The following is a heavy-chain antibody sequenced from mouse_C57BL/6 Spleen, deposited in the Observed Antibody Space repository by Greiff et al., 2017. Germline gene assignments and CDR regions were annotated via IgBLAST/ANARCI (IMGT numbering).Heavy chain of an antibody. Sequence: QVQLQQPGAELVKPGASVKLSCKASGYTFTSYWMHWVKQRPGQGLEWIGMINPNSGSTNYNEKFKSKATLTVDKSSSTAYMQLSSLTSEDSAVYYCARGEGVTTEFDYWGQGTTLTVSS. D-gene: IGHD2-2*01. CDR2: INPNSGST. CDR3: ARGEGVTTEFDY. CDR1: GYTFTSYW. V-gene: IGHV1-64*01. J-gene: IGHJ2*01.